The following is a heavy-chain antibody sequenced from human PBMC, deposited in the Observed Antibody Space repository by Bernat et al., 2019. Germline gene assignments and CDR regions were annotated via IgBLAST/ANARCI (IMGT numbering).Heavy chain of an antibody. J-gene: IGHJ4*02. D-gene: IGHD3-10*01. CDR1: GFTFSSYA. Sequence: VQLLESGGGLVQPGGSLRLSCAASGFTFSSYAMSWVRQAPGKGLEWVAVISYDGSNKYYADSVKGRFTISRDNSKNTLYLQMNSLRAEDTAVYYCARDRPTGWGQGTLVTVSS. CDR2: ISYDGSNK. CDR3: ARDRPTG. V-gene: IGHV3-30*01.